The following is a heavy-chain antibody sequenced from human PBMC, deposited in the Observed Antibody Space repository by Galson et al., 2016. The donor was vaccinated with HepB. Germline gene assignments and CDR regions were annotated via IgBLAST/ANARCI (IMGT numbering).Heavy chain of an antibody. CDR3: ARSPPPATPTAGSLDI. CDR1: RFTLTTYA. Sequence: SLRLSCATSRFTLTTYAIHWVRQAPGKGLEWLAVLWFDGINKFYADSVKGRFTISRDDSKNTVYLQMNSLRVEDTAVYYCARSPPPATPTAGSLDIWGQGTVLTVSS. J-gene: IGHJ3*02. CDR2: LWFDGINK. V-gene: IGHV3-33*01.